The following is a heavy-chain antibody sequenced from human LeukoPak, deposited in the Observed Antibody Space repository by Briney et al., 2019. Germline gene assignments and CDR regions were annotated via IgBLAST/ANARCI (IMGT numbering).Heavy chain of an antibody. D-gene: IGHD6-19*01. CDR3: AYSSGWYRPDAFDI. CDR2: INHSGST. V-gene: IGHV4-34*01. J-gene: IGHJ3*02. Sequence: SETLSLTCAVYGGSFSGYYWSWVRQPPGKGLEWIGEINHSGSTNYNPSLKSRVTISVDTSKNQFSLKLSSVTAADTAVYYCAYSSGWYRPDAFDIWGQGTMVTVSS. CDR1: GGSFSGYY.